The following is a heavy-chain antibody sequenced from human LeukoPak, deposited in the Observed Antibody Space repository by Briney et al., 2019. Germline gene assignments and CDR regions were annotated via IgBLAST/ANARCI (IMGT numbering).Heavy chain of an antibody. CDR2: ISGSGSTT. V-gene: IGHV3-23*01. CDR1: GFTFSSYA. D-gene: IGHD2-21*01. J-gene: IGHJ4*02. CDR3: GKDDWLN. Sequence: PGGSLRLSCAASGFTFSSYAMSWVRQAPGKGLEWVSAISGSGSTTHYADSVKGRFIISRDNSKNTLYLQMSSLRAEDTAVYYCGKDDWLNWGQGTLVTVSS.